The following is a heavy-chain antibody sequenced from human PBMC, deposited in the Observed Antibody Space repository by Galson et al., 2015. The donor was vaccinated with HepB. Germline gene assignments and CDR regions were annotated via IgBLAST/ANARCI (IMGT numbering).Heavy chain of an antibody. CDR1: GFTVSSNY. V-gene: IGHV3-53*01. D-gene: IGHD3-10*01. CDR2: IYSDGST. CDR3: ARENVRFGELLDY. Sequence: SLRLSCAASGFTVSSNYMNWARQAPGKGLEWVSVIYSDGSTYYADSVKGRFTISRDNYKNTLYLQMNSLRAEDTAVYYCARENVRFGELLDYWGQGTLVTVSS. J-gene: IGHJ4*02.